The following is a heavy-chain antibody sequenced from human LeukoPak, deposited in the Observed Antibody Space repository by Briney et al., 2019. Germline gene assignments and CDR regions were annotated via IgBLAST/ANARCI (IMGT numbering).Heavy chain of an antibody. V-gene: IGHV3-48*01. CDR1: GFTFSSYS. Sequence: PGGSLRLSCAASGFTFSSYSMNWVRQAPGKGLEWVSYISSSSTIYYADSVKGRFTISRDNAKNSLYLQMNSLRAEDTAVYYCARDSTAYYFDYWGQGTLVTVSS. CDR3: ARDSTAYYFDY. J-gene: IGHJ4*02. CDR2: ISSSSTI. D-gene: IGHD2-21*02.